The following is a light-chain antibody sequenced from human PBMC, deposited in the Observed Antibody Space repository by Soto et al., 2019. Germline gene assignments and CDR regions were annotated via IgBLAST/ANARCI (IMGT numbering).Light chain of an antibody. V-gene: IGLV2-14*01. CDR1: SSDVGGYNY. CDR2: EDS. Sequence: QSALTQPASVSGSPGQSITISCTGTSSDVGGYNYVSWYQQHPGKAPKLIIYEDSNRPSGVSNRFAGSKSGNTSSLTISGLQAEDEADYYGKSYTSKSTGVFGTGTKVTVL. J-gene: IGLJ1*01. CDR3: KSYTSKSTGV.